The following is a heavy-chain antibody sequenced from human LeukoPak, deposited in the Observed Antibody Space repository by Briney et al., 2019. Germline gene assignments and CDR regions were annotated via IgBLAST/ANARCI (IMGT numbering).Heavy chain of an antibody. Sequence: SGTLSLTCAVSGGSISSRDWWTWVRQPPGKGLEWIGEIYHSGSSNYNPSLKSRVTISIDKSKNHFSLDLSSVTAADTAVYYCARIPNSSTWSDAFDIWDQGTMVTVSS. CDR2: IYHSGSS. CDR3: ARIPNSSTWSDAFDI. CDR1: GGSISSRDW. J-gene: IGHJ3*02. V-gene: IGHV4-4*02. D-gene: IGHD6-13*01.